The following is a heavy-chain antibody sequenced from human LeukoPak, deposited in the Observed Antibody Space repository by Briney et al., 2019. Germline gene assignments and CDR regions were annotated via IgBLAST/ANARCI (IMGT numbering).Heavy chain of an antibody. D-gene: IGHD2-15*01. CDR3: ARHREGHCSGGSCPYYFDY. J-gene: IGHJ4*02. Sequence: SETLSLTCTVSGGSVSSGSYYWSWIRQPPGKRLEWIGYISYTGSTNYNPSLESRVTISVDTSKNQISLKLSSVTAADTAVYYCARHREGHCSGGSCPYYFDYWGQGTLVTVSS. CDR1: GGSVSSGSYY. CDR2: ISYTGST. V-gene: IGHV4-61*01.